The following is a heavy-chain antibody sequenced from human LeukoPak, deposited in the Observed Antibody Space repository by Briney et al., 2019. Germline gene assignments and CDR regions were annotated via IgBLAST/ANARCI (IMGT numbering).Heavy chain of an antibody. D-gene: IGHD3-22*01. J-gene: IGHJ5*02. Sequence: SETLSLTCTVSGGSISSYYWSWIRQPPGKGLEWIGYIYYSGSTNYNPSLKSRVTISVDTSKNQFSLKLSSVTAADTAVYYCARDRRPYDSSRNWFDPWGQGTLVTVSS. CDR2: IYYSGST. CDR1: GGSISSYY. CDR3: ARDRRPYDSSRNWFDP. V-gene: IGHV4-59*01.